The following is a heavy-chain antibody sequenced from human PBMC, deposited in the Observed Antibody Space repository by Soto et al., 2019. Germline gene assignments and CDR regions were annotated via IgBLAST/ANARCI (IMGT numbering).Heavy chain of an antibody. J-gene: IGHJ1*01. V-gene: IGHV4-4*02. CDR2: IFHSGAT. D-gene: IGHD3-16*01. CDR1: GVSIIRDNW. CDR3: ASLFGE. Sequence: QVQLQESGPRLVEPSETLSLTCSISGVSIIRDNWWTWVRQPPGGGLGWIGEIFHSGATSYNPSLRSRVTMSVDKSKNHFSLKLDSVTAADTATYYCASLFGEWGQGTLVTVSS.